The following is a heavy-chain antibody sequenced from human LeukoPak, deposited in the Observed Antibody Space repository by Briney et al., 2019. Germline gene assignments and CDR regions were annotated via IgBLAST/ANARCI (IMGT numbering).Heavy chain of an antibody. Sequence: PKASVKVSCKASGGTFSSYAISWVRQAPGQGLEWMGGIIPIFGTANYAQKFQGRVTITADESTSTAYMELSSLRSEDTAVYYCARGLAYCGGDCWANWFDPWGQGTLVTVSS. CDR3: ARGLAYCGGDCWANWFDP. CDR1: GGTFSSYA. CDR2: IIPIFGTA. D-gene: IGHD2-21*02. J-gene: IGHJ5*02. V-gene: IGHV1-69*01.